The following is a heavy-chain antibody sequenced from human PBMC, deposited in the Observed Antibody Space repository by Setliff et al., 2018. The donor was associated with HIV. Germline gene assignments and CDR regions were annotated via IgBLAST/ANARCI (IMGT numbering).Heavy chain of an antibody. D-gene: IGHD1-7*01. J-gene: IGHJ6*03. V-gene: IGHV4-59*01. CDR3: ARGDGTKYYYYYYMDV. Sequence: PSETLSLTCTVSGGSISSYYWSWIRQPPGKGLEWIGYIYYSGSTNYNPSLKSRVTISVDTSKNQFSLKLSSVTAADTAVYYCARGDGTKYYYYYYMDVWGQGTLVTVSS. CDR1: GGSISSYY. CDR2: IYYSGST.